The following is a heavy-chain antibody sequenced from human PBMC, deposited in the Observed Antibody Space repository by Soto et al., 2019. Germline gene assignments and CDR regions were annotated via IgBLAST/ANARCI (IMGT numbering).Heavy chain of an antibody. CDR2: TYYRSRWYN. D-gene: IGHD1-7*01. CDR3: AGTTSHYWYYMDV. CDR1: GDSVSSNNAA. Sequence: QVQLQQSGPGLVKPSQTLSLTCAISGDSVSSNNAAWNWIRQSPSRGLEWLGRTYYRSRWYNDYAVSVKSRITVNPDTSKNQFSLQLTSVTPADTAVYYCAGTTSHYWYYMDVWGKGTTVTVSS. V-gene: IGHV6-1*01. J-gene: IGHJ6*03.